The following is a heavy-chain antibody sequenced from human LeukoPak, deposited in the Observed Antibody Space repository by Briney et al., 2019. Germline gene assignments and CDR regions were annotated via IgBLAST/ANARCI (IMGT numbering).Heavy chain of an antibody. Sequence: SETLSLTCAVSGGSISSGGYSWSWIRQPPGKGLEWIVYIYHSGSTYYNPSLKSRVTISVDRSKNQFSLKLSSVTAADTAVYYCARGGVCPQCDYFDYWGQGTLVTVSS. CDR3: ARGGVCPQCDYFDY. V-gene: IGHV4-30-2*01. D-gene: IGHD3-10*01. CDR2: IYHSGST. J-gene: IGHJ4*02. CDR1: GGSISSGGYS.